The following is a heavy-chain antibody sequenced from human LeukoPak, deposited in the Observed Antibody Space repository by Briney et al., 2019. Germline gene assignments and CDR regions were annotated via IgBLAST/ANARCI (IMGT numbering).Heavy chain of an antibody. V-gene: IGHV1-58*01. D-gene: IGHD3-10*01. J-gene: IGHJ4*02. CDR2: IVVGSGNT. CDR1: VFTFTSSV. Sequence: SVKVPCKASVFTFTSSVVQWVRQARGQRLEWIGWIVVGSGNTNYAQKFQERVTITRDMSTSTAYMELSSLRFEDTAVYYCAADRAGSYLRFVYWGQGTPVTVSS. CDR3: AADRAGSYLRFVY.